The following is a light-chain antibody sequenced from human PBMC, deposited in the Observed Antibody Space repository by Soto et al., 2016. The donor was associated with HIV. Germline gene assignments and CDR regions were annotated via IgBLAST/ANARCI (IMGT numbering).Light chain of an antibody. V-gene: IGLV3-25*03. Sequence: SYELTQPPSVSVSPGQTARITCSGNTLPKQYAYWYQQRPGQAPSLVIYKDSERPSGIPERFSGSSSGTTVTLTISGVQAEDEADYYCQSADSSGTYRNWVFGGGTK. CDR2: KDS. J-gene: IGLJ3*02. CDR3: QSADSSGTYRNWV. CDR1: TLPKQY.